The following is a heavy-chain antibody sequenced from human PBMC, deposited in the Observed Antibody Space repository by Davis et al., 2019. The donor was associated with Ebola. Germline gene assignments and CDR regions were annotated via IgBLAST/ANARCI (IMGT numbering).Heavy chain of an antibody. CDR3: ARDDKIMHFDY. CDR2: INPNSGGT. J-gene: IGHJ4*02. D-gene: IGHD3-16*01. V-gene: IGHV1-2*02. CDR1: GYTFTGHY. Sequence: ASVKVSCKASGYTFTGHYMYWVRQAPGQGLVWMGWINPNSGGTNYAQKFQGRVTMTRDTSINTAHMELSGLTSDDTAVYYCARDDKIMHFDYWGQGALVTVSS.